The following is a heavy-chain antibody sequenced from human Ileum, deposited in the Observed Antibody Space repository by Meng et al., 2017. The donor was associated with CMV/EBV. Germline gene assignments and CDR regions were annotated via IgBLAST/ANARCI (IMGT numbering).Heavy chain of an antibody. CDR3: ARDGLSGRYFDY. CDR1: GYTFTSNN. CDR2: IDTNTGNP. D-gene: IGHD1-26*01. V-gene: IGHV7-4-1*02. Sequence: QVHPVQSGSEVKKTGASEKDSCKTSGYTFTSNNIIWVRQAPGQGPEWMGWIDTNTGNPTYAQGFTGRFVFSLDTSVNTAYLQISSLKAEDTAVYYCARDGLSGRYFDYWGQGTLVTVYS. J-gene: IGHJ4*02.